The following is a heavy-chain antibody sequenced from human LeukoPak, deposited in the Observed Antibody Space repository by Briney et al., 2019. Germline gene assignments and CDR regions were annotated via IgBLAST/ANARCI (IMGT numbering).Heavy chain of an antibody. Sequence: PGGSLRLSCAASGFTFSSYGMHWVRQAPGKGLEWVAVISYDGSNKYYADSVKGRFTISRDNSKNTLYLQMSSLRAEDTAVYYCAKADDYGDYGFYFDYWGQGALVTVSS. V-gene: IGHV3-30*18. CDR3: AKADDYGDYGFYFDY. J-gene: IGHJ4*02. CDR1: GFTFSSYG. D-gene: IGHD4-17*01. CDR2: ISYDGSNK.